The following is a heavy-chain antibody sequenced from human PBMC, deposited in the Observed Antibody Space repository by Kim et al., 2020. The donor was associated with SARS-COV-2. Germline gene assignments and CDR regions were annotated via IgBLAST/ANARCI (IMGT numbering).Heavy chain of an antibody. D-gene: IGHD2-15*01. Sequence: SLKSRVTISVDTSKNQFARKLSSVTAADTAVYYCARPRYCSGGSCYSFDYWGQGTLVTVSS. V-gene: IGHV4-39*01. CDR3: ARPRYCSGGSCYSFDY. J-gene: IGHJ4*02.